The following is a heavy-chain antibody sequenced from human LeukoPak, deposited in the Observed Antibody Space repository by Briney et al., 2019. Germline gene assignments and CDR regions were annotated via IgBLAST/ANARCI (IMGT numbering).Heavy chain of an antibody. CDR3: AKGAIRTSITCYFDY. V-gene: IGHV3-23*01. Sequence: GGSLRLSCAASGFTFSTYAMTWVRQAPGKGLEWVSAISGSGSSTYYADSVRGRFTISRDNSRNTLYLQMSSLGAEDTAVYYCAKGAIRTSITCYFDYWGQGTLVTVSS. J-gene: IGHJ4*02. CDR1: GFTFSTYA. CDR2: ISGSGSST. D-gene: IGHD1-14*01.